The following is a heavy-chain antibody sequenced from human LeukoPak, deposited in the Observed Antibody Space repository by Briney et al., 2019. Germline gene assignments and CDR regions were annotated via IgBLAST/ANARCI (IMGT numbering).Heavy chain of an antibody. CDR2: IYYSGST. Sequence: SETLSLTCTVSGGSISSYYWSWIRQPPGKGLEWIGYIYYSGSTNYNPSLKSRVTISVHTSKNQFSLKLSSVTAADTAVYYCARAGFALAPHRGTPFDYWGQGTLVTVSS. D-gene: IGHD6-6*01. J-gene: IGHJ4*02. CDR3: ARAGFALAPHRGTPFDY. CDR1: GGSISSYY. V-gene: IGHV4-59*12.